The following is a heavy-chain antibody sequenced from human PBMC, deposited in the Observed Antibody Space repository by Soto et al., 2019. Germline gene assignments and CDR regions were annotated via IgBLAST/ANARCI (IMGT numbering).Heavy chain of an antibody. CDR1: GGSISSYY. V-gene: IGHV4-59*01. D-gene: IGHD1-20*01. J-gene: IGHJ6*02. CDR2: IYYSGST. CDR3: ARTRDNNINYYYALDV. Sequence: GPGPDPPSETLSLTCTVSGGSISSYYWSWIRQPPGKGLEWIGYIYYSGSTNYNPSLKSRVTISVDTSKNQFSLRLTSVTAADTAVYYCARTRDNNINYYYALDVWGQGTTVTVSS.